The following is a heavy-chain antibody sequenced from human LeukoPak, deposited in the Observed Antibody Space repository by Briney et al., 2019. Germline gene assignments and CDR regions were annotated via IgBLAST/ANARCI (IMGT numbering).Heavy chain of an antibody. D-gene: IGHD5-24*01. J-gene: IGHJ3*02. CDR2: INPSGGST. CDR1: GYTFTSYY. CDR3: ARDLVEMATTDAFDI. V-gene: IGHV1-46*01. Sequence: GASVKVSCKASGYTFTSYYIHWVRQAPGQGLEWMGIINPSGGSTNYAQKFQGRVTMTRDTSTSTVYMELSSLRSEDSAVYYCARDLVEMATTDAFDIWGQGTMVTVSS.